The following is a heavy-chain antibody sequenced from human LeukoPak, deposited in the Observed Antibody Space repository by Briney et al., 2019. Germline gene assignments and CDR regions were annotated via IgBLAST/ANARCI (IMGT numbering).Heavy chain of an antibody. CDR1: GFTFSSYA. CDR2: ISGSGGST. V-gene: IGHV3-23*01. Sequence: GGSLRLSCAASGFTFSSYAMSWVRQAPGEGLEWGSAISGSGGSTYYADSVKGRFTISRDNSKNTLYLQMNSLRAEDTAVYYCAKALLSQRYYFDYWGQGTLVTVSS. CDR3: AKALLSQRYYFDY. J-gene: IGHJ4*02. D-gene: IGHD2/OR15-2a*01.